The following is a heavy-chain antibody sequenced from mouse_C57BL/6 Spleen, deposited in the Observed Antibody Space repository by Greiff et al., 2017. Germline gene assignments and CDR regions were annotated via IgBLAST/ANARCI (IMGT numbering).Heavy chain of an antibody. V-gene: IGHV3-6*01. CDR1: GYSITSGYY. CDR3: ARASYRTWFAY. CDR2: ISYDGSN. Sequence: VQLKESGPGLVKPSQSLSLTCSVTGYSITSGYYWNWIRHFPGNKLEWMGYISYDGSNNYNPSLKNRISITRDTSKNQFFLKLNSVTTEDTATYYCARASYRTWFAYWGQGTLVTVSA. J-gene: IGHJ3*01.